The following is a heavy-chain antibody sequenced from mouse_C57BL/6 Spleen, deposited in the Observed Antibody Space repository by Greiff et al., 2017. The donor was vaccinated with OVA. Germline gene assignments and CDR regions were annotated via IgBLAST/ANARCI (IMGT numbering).Heavy chain of an antibody. CDR1: GYTFTCYW. J-gene: IGHJ3*01. Sequence: QVQLQQPGAELVKPGASVKLSCKASGYTFTCYWMHWVKQRPGQGLEWIGMIHPNSGSTNYNEKFKSKATLTVDKSSSTAYMQLSSLTSEDSAVYYCARSDTTVPFAYWGQGTLVTVSA. CDR3: ARSDTTVPFAY. CDR2: IHPNSGST. D-gene: IGHD1-1*01. V-gene: IGHV1-64*01.